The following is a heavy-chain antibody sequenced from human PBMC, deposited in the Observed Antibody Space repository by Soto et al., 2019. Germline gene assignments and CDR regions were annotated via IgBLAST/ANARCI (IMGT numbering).Heavy chain of an antibody. J-gene: IGHJ6*03. Sequence: GESLKISCKGSGYSFTSYWIGWVRQMPGKGLEWMGIIYPGDSDTRYSPSFQGQVTISADKSISTAYLQWSSLKASDTAMYYCASNSWNYAGREYYYYYMDVWGKGTTVTVSS. CDR3: ASNSWNYAGREYYYYYMDV. D-gene: IGHD1-7*01. V-gene: IGHV5-51*01. CDR2: IYPGDSDT. CDR1: GYSFTSYW.